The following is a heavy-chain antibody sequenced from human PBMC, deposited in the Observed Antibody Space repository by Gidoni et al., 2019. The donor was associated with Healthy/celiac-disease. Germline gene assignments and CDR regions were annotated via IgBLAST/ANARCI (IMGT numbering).Heavy chain of an antibody. J-gene: IGHJ4*02. CDR3: ARGVRKYSDGYLHYFDY. CDR2: INHSGST. D-gene: IGHD5-18*01. Sequence: QLQLQQWGAGLFQPSDTLSLPCAVYGCSFSASYWSWIRQPPGKGLEWIGEINHSGSTNYNPSLKSRVTISVDTTKNQFSLKRSSVTAAETAVYYCARGVRKYSDGYLHYFDYWGQGTLVTVSS. V-gene: IGHV4-34*01. CDR1: GCSFSASY.